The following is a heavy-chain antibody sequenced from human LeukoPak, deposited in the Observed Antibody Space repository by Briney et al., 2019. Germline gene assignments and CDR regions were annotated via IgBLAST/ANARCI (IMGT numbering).Heavy chain of an antibody. D-gene: IGHD1-1*01. J-gene: IGHJ4*02. CDR2: INPSGGST. V-gene: IGHV1-46*03. Sequence: ASVKVSCKASGYTFTSYYMHRVREAPGQGLDWMGIINPSGGSTSYAQKFQGRVTMTRDTSTSTVYMELSSLRSEDTAVYYCARDTNDVRSYYFDYWGQGTLVTVSS. CDR1: GYTFTSYY. CDR3: ARDTNDVRSYYFDY.